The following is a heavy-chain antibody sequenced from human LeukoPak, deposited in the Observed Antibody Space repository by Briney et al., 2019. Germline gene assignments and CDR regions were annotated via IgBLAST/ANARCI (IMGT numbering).Heavy chain of an antibody. J-gene: IGHJ6*03. CDR3: ARGHRGVLRYFAARYYMDV. CDR2: IYYGGST. Sequence: SETLSLTCTVSGGSISSYYWSWIRQPPGKGLEWIGYIYYGGSTNYNPSLKSRVTISVDTSKNQFSLKLSSVTAADTAVYYCARGHRGVLRYFAARYYMDVWGKGTTVTISS. CDR1: GGSISSYY. V-gene: IGHV4-59*01. D-gene: IGHD3-9*01.